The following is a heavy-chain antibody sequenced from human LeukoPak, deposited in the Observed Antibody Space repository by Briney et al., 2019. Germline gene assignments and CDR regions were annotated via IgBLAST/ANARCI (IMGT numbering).Heavy chain of an antibody. CDR3: AELGITMIGGV. D-gene: IGHD3-10*02. CDR1: GFTFSSYG. V-gene: IGHV3-21*06. J-gene: IGHJ6*04. CDR2: INSGNNYI. Sequence: GGSLRLSCAASGFTFSSYGMHWVRQAPGKALEWVSSINSGNNYIYYADSVKGRFTISRDNAKNSLFLQMNSLRADDTAVYYCAELGITMIGGVWGKGTTVTISS.